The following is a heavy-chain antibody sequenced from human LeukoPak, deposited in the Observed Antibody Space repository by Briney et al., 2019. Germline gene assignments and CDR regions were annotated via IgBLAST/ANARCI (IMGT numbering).Heavy chain of an antibody. Sequence: GGSLRLSCAASGFIFRSYWMHWVRQAPGKGLVWVSRINSDGSRTSYADSVKGRFTISRDNARNTLYLQMNSLRVEDTAVYYCARDRDYGDPFDYWGQGTVVTVSS. CDR2: INSDGSRT. D-gene: IGHD4-17*01. V-gene: IGHV3-74*01. J-gene: IGHJ4*02. CDR1: GFIFRSYW. CDR3: ARDRDYGDPFDY.